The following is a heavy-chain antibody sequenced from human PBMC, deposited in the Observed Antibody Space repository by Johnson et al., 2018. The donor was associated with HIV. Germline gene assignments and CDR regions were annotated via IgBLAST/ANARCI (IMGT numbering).Heavy chain of an antibody. J-gene: IGHJ3*02. CDR3: ARDLGNWDSPRSAFDI. V-gene: IGHV3-11*04. Sequence: QVQLVESGGGLVKPGGSLRLSCAASGFSFSDYYMTWIRQAPGKGLEWVSYISSSGSTIYYADPVKGRFTISRDNAKNSLYLQVNSLRAEDTAVYYCARDLGNWDSPRSAFDIWGQGTMVTVSS. CDR1: GFSFSDYY. CDR2: ISSSGSTI. D-gene: IGHD1/OR15-1a*01.